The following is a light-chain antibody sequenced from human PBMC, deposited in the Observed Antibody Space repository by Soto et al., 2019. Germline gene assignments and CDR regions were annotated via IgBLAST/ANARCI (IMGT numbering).Light chain of an antibody. CDR1: QSISSY. Sequence: DFRMTQSPSSLSASVGDRVTITCRASQSISSYLNWYQQKPGKAPNLLIYAASSLQSGIPSRFSGSGSGTEFTLTISSLQPEDFATYYCQQSYRTPFTFGQGTKLEIK. J-gene: IGKJ2*01. CDR3: QQSYRTPFT. CDR2: AAS. V-gene: IGKV1-39*01.